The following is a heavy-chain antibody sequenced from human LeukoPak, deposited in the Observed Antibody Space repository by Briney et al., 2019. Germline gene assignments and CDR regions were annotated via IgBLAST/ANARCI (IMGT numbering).Heavy chain of an antibody. Sequence: SETLSLTCTVSGDSIRTSSYYWGWIRQPPGKGLEWIVSIYYSGSTYYNPSLKGRVAISMDTSKNQFSLKLSSVTAADTAMYYCARQFYHDSSGADYWGQGALVTVSS. J-gene: IGHJ4*02. CDR1: GDSIRTSSYY. CDR2: IYYSGST. V-gene: IGHV4-39*01. D-gene: IGHD3-22*01. CDR3: ARQFYHDSSGADY.